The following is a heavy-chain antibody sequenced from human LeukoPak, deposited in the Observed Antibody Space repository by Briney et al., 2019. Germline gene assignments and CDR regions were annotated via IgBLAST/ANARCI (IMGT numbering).Heavy chain of an antibody. CDR2: ISGSGGST. CDR3: AKNYDFWSGYLDY. D-gene: IGHD3-3*01. CDR1: GFTFSSYA. Sequence: GGSLRLSCAASGFTFSSYAMSWVRQAPGKGLEWVSAISGSGGSTYYADPVKGRFTISRDNSKNTLYLQMNSLRAEDTAVYYCAKNYDFWSGYLDYWGQGTLVTVSS. V-gene: IGHV3-23*01. J-gene: IGHJ4*02.